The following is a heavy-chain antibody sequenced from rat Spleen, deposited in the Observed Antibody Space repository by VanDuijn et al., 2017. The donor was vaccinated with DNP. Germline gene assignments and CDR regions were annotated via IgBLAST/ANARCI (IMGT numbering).Heavy chain of an antibody. CDR1: GFTFSAYY. D-gene: IGHD1-10*01. CDR2: IGSPAYAP. Sequence: EVQLVESGGGLVQPGRSMKLSCAASGFTFSAYYMAWVRQAPAKGLEWVAYIGSPAYAPYYGDSVKGRFTISRDNAKSTLYLQMNSLRSEDMATYYCVRKDNNFLFDYWGQGVMVTVSS. J-gene: IGHJ2*01. CDR3: VRKDNNFLFDY. V-gene: IGHV5-22*01.